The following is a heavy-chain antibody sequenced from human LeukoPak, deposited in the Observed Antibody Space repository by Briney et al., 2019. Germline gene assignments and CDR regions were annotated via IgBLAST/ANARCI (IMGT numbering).Heavy chain of an antibody. V-gene: IGHV3-33*01. CDR1: GFTFSSYG. CDR3: ARALSDYVWGTDLDY. CDR2: IWYDGSNK. D-gene: IGHD3-16*01. J-gene: IGHJ4*02. Sequence: PGGSLRLSCAASGFTFSSYGTHWVRQAPGKGLEWVAVIWYDGSNKYYADSVKGRFTISRDNSKNTLYLQMNSLRAEDTAVYYCARALSDYVWGTDLDYWGQGTLVTVSS.